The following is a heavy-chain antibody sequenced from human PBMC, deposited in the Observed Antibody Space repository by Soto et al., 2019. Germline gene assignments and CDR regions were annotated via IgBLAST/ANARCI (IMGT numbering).Heavy chain of an antibody. V-gene: IGHV4-4*07. CDR3: ARGLYDFQRGAWFDP. J-gene: IGHJ5*02. CDR1: GGSISSYY. D-gene: IGHD3-3*01. CDR2: IYTSGST. Sequence: QVQLQESGPGLVKPSETLSLTCTVSGGSISSYYWSWIRQPAGKGLEWIGRIYTSGSTNYNPSLKSRVTMSVDTSKNQFSLKLSSVTAADTAVHYCARGLYDFQRGAWFDPWGQGTLVTVSS.